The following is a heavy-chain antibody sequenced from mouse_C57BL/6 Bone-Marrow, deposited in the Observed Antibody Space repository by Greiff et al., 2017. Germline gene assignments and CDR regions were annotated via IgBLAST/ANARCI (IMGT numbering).Heavy chain of an antibody. V-gene: IGHV5-6*01. Sequence: EVMLVESGGDLVKPGGSLKLSCAASGFTFSSYGMSWFRQTPDKRLEWVATISSGGSYTYYPDSVKGRFTISRENAKNTLYLQVISLKSEDTAMYYCARKEGPYSSWYFDVWGTGTTVTVSS. J-gene: IGHJ1*03. CDR3: ARKEGPYSSWYFDV. D-gene: IGHD2-12*01. CDR1: GFTFSSYG. CDR2: ISSGGSYT.